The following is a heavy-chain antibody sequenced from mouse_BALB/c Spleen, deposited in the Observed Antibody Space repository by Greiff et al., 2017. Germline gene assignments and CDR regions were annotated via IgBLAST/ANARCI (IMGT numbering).Heavy chain of an antibody. Sequence: VKLVESGAELMKPGASVKISCKATGYTFSSYWIEWVKQRPGHGLEWIGEILPGSGSTNYNEKFKGKATFTADTSSNTAYMQLSSLTSEDSAVYYCAPSSYPYAMDYWGQGTSVTVSS. CDR1: GYTFSSYW. CDR3: APSSYPYAMDY. V-gene: IGHV1-9*01. J-gene: IGHJ4*01. D-gene: IGHD1-1*01. CDR2: ILPGSGST.